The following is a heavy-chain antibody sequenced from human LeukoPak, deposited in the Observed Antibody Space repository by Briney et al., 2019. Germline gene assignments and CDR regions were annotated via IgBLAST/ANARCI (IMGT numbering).Heavy chain of an antibody. V-gene: IGHV4-31*03. CDR3: ATPYCSVISCLDVFNM. CDR2: KYYSGSA. D-gene: IGHD2-15*01. CDR1: GVSVSDGRYY. Sequence: PSETLSLTCNVSGVSVSDGRYYWIWIRQHPGKGLEWIGYKYYSGSAKYNPSLKSRLTISIDTSKNQFSLQLSSVTAADTATYYCATPYCSVISCLDVFNMWGQGTRVTVSS. J-gene: IGHJ3*02.